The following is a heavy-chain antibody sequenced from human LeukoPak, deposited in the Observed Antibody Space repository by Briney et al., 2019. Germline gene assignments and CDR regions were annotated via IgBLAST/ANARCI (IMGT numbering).Heavy chain of an antibody. CDR1: GFTFSSYA. Sequence: TGGSLRLSCAASGFTFSSYAMSWVRQAPGKGLEWVSAISGSCGSTYYADSVKGRFTISRDNSKNTLYLQMNSLRAEDTAVYYCAKWSATVMNGYYYYMDVWGKGTTVTVSS. J-gene: IGHJ6*03. CDR2: ISGSCGST. CDR3: AKWSATVMNGYYYYMDV. D-gene: IGHD4-11*01. V-gene: IGHV3-23*01.